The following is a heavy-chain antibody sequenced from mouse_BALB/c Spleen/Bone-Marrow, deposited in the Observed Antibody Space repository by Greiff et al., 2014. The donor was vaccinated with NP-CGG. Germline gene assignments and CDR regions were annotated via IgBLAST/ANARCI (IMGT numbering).Heavy chain of an antibody. Sequence: EVKLQESGPELVKPGASVKISCKASGYTFTDYNMHWVKQSHGKSLEWIGYIYPYNGGSAYNQKFKSKATLTVDNSSSTAYMELRSLTSEDSAGYYCARELGGAYWGQGTLVTVSA. CDR1: GYTFTDYN. D-gene: IGHD4-1*01. V-gene: IGHV1S29*02. CDR3: ARELGGAY. CDR2: IYPYNGGS. J-gene: IGHJ3*01.